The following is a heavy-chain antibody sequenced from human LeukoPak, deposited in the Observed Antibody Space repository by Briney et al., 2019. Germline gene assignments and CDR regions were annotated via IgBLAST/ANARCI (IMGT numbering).Heavy chain of an antibody. CDR3: ARDKVVVAANYYYYYMDV. CDR2: IYTSGST. Sequence: PSETLSLTCTVSGGSISSYYRSWIRQPAGKGLEWIGRIYTSGSTNYNPSLKSRVTMSVDTSKNQFSLKLSSVTAADTAVYYCARDKVVVAANYYYYYMDVWGKGTTVTISS. D-gene: IGHD2-15*01. CDR1: GGSISSYY. V-gene: IGHV4-4*07. J-gene: IGHJ6*03.